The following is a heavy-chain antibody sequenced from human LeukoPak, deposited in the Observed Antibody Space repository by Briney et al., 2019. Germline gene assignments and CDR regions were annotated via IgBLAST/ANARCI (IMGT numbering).Heavy chain of an antibody. Sequence: SETLSLTCAVYGGSFSGYYWSWIRQPPGKGLEWIGEINHSGSTNYNPSLKSRVTISVDKSKNQFSLKLSSVTAADTAVYYCARGLSSSWGINNWFDPWGQGTLVTVSS. CDR2: INHSGST. CDR3: ARGLSSSWGINNWFDP. J-gene: IGHJ5*02. V-gene: IGHV4-34*01. CDR1: GGSFSGYY. D-gene: IGHD6-13*01.